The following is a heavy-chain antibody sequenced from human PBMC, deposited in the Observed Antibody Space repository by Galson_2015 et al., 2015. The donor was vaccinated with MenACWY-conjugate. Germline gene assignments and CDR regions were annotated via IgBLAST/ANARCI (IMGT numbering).Heavy chain of an antibody. CDR3: AMSTATGWYVRLDS. CDR2: IFPADSDT. J-gene: IGHJ4*02. Sequence: QSGAEVKKSGDSLKISCKASGYRFSTNWIGWVRQMPGKDLEWMGIIFPADSDTRYSPSFQGQVTISADKSTSTAYLQWSSLRASDTAIYYCAMSTATGWYVRLDSWGQGTLVTVSS. D-gene: IGHD6-19*01. V-gene: IGHV5-51*01. CDR1: GYRFSTNW.